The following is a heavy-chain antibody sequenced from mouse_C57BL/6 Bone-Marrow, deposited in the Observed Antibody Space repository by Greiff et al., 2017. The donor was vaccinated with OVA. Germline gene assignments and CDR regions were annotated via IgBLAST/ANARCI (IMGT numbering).Heavy chain of an antibody. CDR3: ASYYYGSPFAY. D-gene: IGHD1-1*01. CDR2: IWGVGST. Sequence: QVQLKESGPGLVAPSQSLSITCTVSGFSLTSYGVDWVRQSPGKGLEWLGVIWGVGSTNYNSALKSRLSISKDNSKSQVFLKMNSLQTYDTAMYYCASYYYGSPFAYWGQGTLVTVSA. CDR1: GFSLTSYG. J-gene: IGHJ3*01. V-gene: IGHV2-6*01.